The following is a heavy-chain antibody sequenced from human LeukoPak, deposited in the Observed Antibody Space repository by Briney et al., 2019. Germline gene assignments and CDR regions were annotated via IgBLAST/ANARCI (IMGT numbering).Heavy chain of an antibody. CDR2: ISGSGGST. CDR3: ARDLRTSSSSQLGY. V-gene: IGHV3-23*01. J-gene: IGHJ4*02. D-gene: IGHD6-13*01. CDR1: GFTFSSYA. Sequence: PGGSLRLSCAASGFTFSSYAMSWVRQAPGKGLEWVSAISGSGGSTYYADSVKGRFTISRDNAKNSLYLQMNSLRAEDSAVYYCARDLRTSSSSQLGYWGQGTLVTVSS.